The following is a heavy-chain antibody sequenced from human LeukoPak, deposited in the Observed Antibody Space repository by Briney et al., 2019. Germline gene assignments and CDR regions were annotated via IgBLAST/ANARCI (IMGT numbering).Heavy chain of an antibody. D-gene: IGHD6-6*01. CDR2: INRSGRT. J-gene: IGHJ4*02. V-gene: IGHV4-34*01. CDR1: GWSLSGSY. Sequence: SETLSLTCAAFGWSLSGSYCNWIRQTPGKGLEWVGEINRSGRTNYNSSLKSRATISVDTSKCQCSQKLISVTAADTSYCARDLCVSINCPLRYWGQGTQVTVSS. CDR3: ARDLCVSINCPLRY.